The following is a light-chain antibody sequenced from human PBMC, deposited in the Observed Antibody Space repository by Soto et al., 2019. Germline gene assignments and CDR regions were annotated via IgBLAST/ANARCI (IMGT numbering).Light chain of an antibody. CDR1: SSDVGGYNY. Sequence: QSALTQPASVSGSPGQSITISCTGTSSDVGGYNYVCWHQQYPGKAPKLLLYDVSSRPSGVSNRFSASKSGNTASLTISGPQAEDEADYYCSSYTTSFTHVFGTGTKLTVL. V-gene: IGLV2-14*01. CDR3: SSYTTSFTHV. J-gene: IGLJ1*01. CDR2: DVS.